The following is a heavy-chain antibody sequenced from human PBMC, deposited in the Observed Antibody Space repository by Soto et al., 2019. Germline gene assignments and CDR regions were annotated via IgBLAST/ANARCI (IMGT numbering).Heavy chain of an antibody. V-gene: IGHV5-51*01. J-gene: IGHJ4*02. CDR3: ARRDTAMDTYYFDY. CDR1: GYSLNSYW. CDR2: IYPGDSDT. D-gene: IGHD5-18*01. Sequence: PGESLKISCKGSGYSLNSYWVGWVRQMPGKGLEWMGIIYPGDSDTRYSPSFQGQVTISADKSISTAYLQWSSLKASDSAMYYCARRDTAMDTYYFDYWGQGTLVTAPQ.